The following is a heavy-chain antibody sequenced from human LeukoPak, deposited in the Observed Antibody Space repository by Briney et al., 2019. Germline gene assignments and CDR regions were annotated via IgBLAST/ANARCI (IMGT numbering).Heavy chain of an antibody. CDR3: ARGGIVYCTSSSCYSDS. V-gene: IGHV6-1*01. CDR2: TYYRSKWYN. Sequence: SQSLSLSCAISGYSVSTNSAAWNWIRQSPSRGLEWLGRTYYRSKWYNDYAVSVKSRNTINPDTSKNHFSLQLNSVTHEDTAVYYCARGGIVYCTSSSCYSDSWGQGTLGTVSS. CDR1: GYSVSTNSAA. D-gene: IGHD2-2*01. J-gene: IGHJ4*02.